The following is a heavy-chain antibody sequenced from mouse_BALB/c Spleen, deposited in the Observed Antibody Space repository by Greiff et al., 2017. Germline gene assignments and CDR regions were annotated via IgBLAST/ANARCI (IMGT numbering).Heavy chain of an antibody. D-gene: IGHD2-1*01. CDR3: ARWDYGNFHAMDY. J-gene: IGHJ4*01. Sequence: EVHLVESGPGLVKPSQSLSLTCTVTGYSITSDYAWNWIRQFPGNKLEWMGYISYSGSTSYNPSLKSRISITRDTSKNQFFLQLNSVTTEDTATYYCARWDYGNFHAMDYWGQGTSVTVSS. CDR1: GYSITSDYA. V-gene: IGHV3-2*02. CDR2: ISYSGST.